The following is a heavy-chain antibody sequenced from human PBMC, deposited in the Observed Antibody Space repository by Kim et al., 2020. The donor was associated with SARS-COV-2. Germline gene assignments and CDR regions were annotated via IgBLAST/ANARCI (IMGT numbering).Heavy chain of an antibody. V-gene: IGHV1-3*01. Sequence: ASVKVSCKASGYTFTSYAMHWVRQAPGQRLEWMGWINAGNGNTKYSQKFQGRVTITRDTSASAAYMELSSLRSEDTAVYYCARAGGYSSSWGAKYLYYYYYYGMDVWGQGTTVTVSS. J-gene: IGHJ6*02. CDR1: GYTFTSYA. D-gene: IGHD6-13*01. CDR3: ARAGGYSSSWGAKYLYYYYYYGMDV. CDR2: INAGNGNT.